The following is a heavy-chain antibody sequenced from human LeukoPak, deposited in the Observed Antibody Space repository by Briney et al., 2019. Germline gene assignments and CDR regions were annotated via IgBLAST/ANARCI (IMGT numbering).Heavy chain of an antibody. Sequence: SETLSLTCTVSGGSISSYYWSWIRQPAGKGLEWIGRIYTSGSTNYDPSLKSRVTMSVDTSKNQFSLKLSSVTAADTAVYYCARGFSLLRYFDLWGQGTLVTVSS. V-gene: IGHV4-4*07. J-gene: IGHJ4*02. CDR2: IYTSGST. D-gene: IGHD3-9*01. CDR1: GGSISSYY. CDR3: ARGFSLLRYFDL.